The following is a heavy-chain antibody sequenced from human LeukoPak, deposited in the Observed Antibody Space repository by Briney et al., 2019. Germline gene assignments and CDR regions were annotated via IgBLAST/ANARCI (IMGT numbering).Heavy chain of an antibody. CDR2: FDPEDGET. V-gene: IGHV1-24*01. D-gene: IGHD3-22*01. CDR1: GYTLTELS. CDR3: ATTQLSYYYESRYYFDY. J-gene: IGHJ4*02. Sequence: GASVKVSCKVSGYTLTELSMHWVRQAPGKGLEWMGGFDPEDGETIYAQKFQGRVTMTEDTSTDTAYMELSSLRSEDTAVYYCATTQLSYYYESRYYFDYWGQGTLVTVSS.